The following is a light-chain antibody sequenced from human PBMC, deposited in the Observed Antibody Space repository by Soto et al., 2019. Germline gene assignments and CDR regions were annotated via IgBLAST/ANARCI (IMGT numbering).Light chain of an antibody. Sequence: ETVLTQSPGTLSLSPGERATLSCRASQSVSSSYLAWYQQKPGQAPRLLIYGASSRATGIPDRFSGSGSGTDFTLTISGLEPEDFAVYHCHQYGALPCTFGQGTKVEV. CDR3: HQYGALPCT. V-gene: IGKV3-20*01. J-gene: IGKJ1*01. CDR2: GAS. CDR1: QSVSSSY.